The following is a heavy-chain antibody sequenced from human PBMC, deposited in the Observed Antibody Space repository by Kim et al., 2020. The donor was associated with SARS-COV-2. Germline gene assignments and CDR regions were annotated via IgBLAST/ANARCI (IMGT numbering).Heavy chain of an antibody. J-gene: IGHJ4*02. CDR2: DGGTT. V-gene: IGHV3-15*01. Sequence: DGGTTDYAAPVKGRFTISRDDSKNTLYLQMNSLKTEDTAVYYCTTALTNHWGQGTLVTVSS. D-gene: IGHD2-8*01. CDR3: TTALTNH.